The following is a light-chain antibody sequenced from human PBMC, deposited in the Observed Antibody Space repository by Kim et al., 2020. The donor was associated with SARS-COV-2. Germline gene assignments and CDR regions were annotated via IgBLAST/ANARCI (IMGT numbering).Light chain of an antibody. V-gene: IGKV3-11*01. CDR2: DAS. CDR3: QKSSNWPPLT. CDR1: QSVSSY. J-gene: IGKJ4*01. Sequence: EIVLTQSPATLSLSPGERATLSCRASQSVSSYLAWYQQKPGQAPRLLIYDASNRATGIPARFSGSGSGTDFTLTISSLEPEDFAVYYCQKSSNWPPLTFGGGTKVDIK.